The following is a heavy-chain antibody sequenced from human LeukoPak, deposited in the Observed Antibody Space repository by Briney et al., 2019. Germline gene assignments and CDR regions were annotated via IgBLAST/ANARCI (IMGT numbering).Heavy chain of an antibody. CDR2: ISYDGSNK. Sequence: GGSLRLSCAASGFSFNNCAMSWVRQAPGKGLEWVAVISYDGSNKYYADSVKGRFTISRDNSKNTLYLQMNSLRAEDTAVYYCARDRVVGGAIDYWGQGTLVTVSS. V-gene: IGHV3-30*04. J-gene: IGHJ4*02. CDR1: GFSFNNCA. D-gene: IGHD2-21*01. CDR3: ARDRVVGGAIDY.